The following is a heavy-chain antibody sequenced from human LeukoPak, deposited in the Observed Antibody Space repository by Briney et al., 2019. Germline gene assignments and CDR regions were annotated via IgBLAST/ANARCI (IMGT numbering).Heavy chain of an antibody. V-gene: IGHV1-18*01. Sequence: EAAVTVSLKGSGYTFTSYGISWVRQAPAQGLEWMGWISAYNGDTNKAQKLQGRVTMTTDTSTSTAYMELRSLRSDDTAVYYCARYSSSWYSGWFDPWGQGTLVTVSS. CDR2: ISAYNGDT. J-gene: IGHJ5*02. D-gene: IGHD6-13*01. CDR3: ARYSSSWYSGWFDP. CDR1: GYTFTSYG.